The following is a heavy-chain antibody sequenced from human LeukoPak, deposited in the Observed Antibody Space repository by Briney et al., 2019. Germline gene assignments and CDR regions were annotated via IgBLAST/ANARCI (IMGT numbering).Heavy chain of an antibody. V-gene: IGHV4-4*07. CDR2: IYTSVCT. J-gene: IGHJ5*02. D-gene: IGHD2-15*01. Sequence: SETLSLTCPLSGGSISRHYWSWLRQPAGDGLEWIGRIYTSVCTNYNPPLTGRVTMSVDTSKTQFSLKLSSVTAADTAVYYCARDLLGYCSGGSCYSGWFDPWGQGTLVTVSS. CDR3: ARDLLGYCSGGSCYSGWFDP. CDR1: GGSISRHY.